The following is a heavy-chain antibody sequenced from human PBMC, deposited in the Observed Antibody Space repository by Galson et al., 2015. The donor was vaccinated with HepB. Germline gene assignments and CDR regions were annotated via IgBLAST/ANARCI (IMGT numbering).Heavy chain of an antibody. Sequence: SLRLSCAASEFTFSNYAVHWVRQAPGKGLEWVALISKSGDSQYYADSVKGRFTISRDNSNKTVNLEMSSLRVDDTAVYYCARDAYYDCWSGYYSYFDHWGLGTLVTVSS. D-gene: IGHD3-3*01. V-gene: IGHV3-30-3*01. CDR1: EFTFSNYA. CDR3: ARDAYYDCWSGYYSYFDH. CDR2: ISKSGDSQ. J-gene: IGHJ4*02.